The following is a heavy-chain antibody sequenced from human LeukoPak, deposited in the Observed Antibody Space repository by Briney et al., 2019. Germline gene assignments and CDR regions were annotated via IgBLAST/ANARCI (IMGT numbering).Heavy chain of an antibody. CDR2: ISGSGGST. CDR1: GFTFSSYW. D-gene: IGHD3-10*01. Sequence: GGSLRLSCAASGFTFSSYWMHWVRQAPGKGLEWVSAISGSGGSTYYADSVKGRFTISRDNSKNTLYLQMNSLRAEDTAVYYCAKDRYYGNDAFDIWGQGTMLTVSS. J-gene: IGHJ3*02. CDR3: AKDRYYGNDAFDI. V-gene: IGHV3-23*01.